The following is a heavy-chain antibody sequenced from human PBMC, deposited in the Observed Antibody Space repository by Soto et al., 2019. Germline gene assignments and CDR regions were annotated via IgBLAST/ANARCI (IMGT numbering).Heavy chain of an antibody. J-gene: IGHJ4*02. CDR2: ISGSGGST. CDR3: AKLGSDLWYYFDY. CDR1: GFTFSSYA. D-gene: IGHD3-10*01. Sequence: GGSLRLSCAASGFTFSSYAMSWVRQAPGKGLEWVSAISGSGGSTYYADSVKGRFTISRDDSKNTPYLQMNSLRAEDAAVYYCAKLGSDLWYYFDYWGQGTLVTVS. V-gene: IGHV3-23*01.